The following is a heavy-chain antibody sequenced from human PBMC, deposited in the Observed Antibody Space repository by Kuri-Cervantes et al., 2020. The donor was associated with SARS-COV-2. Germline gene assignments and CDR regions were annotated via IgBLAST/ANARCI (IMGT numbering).Heavy chain of an antibody. CDR1: GFTLSNTW. J-gene: IGHJ4*02. CDR2: IKSKTDGGTT. D-gene: IGHD3-10*01. V-gene: IGHV3-15*01. Sequence: EGSLRLSCAPCGFTLSNTWMSWVRQAPGKGMEWVGRIKSKTDGGTTDYAAPVKGRLTISRDDSKNTLYLQMNSMKTEETAVYYCTTELLWFGESLGFDYWGQGTLVTVSS. CDR3: TTELLWFGESLGFDY.